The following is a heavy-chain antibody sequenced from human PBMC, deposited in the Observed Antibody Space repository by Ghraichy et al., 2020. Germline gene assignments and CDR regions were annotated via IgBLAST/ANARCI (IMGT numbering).Heavy chain of an antibody. V-gene: IGHV4-34*01. CDR2: INHSGST. CDR3: ARDLGSSGWYWSDY. CDR1: GGSFSGYY. J-gene: IGHJ4*02. Sequence: SQTLSLTCAVYGGSFSGYYWSWIRQPPGKGLEWIGEINHSGSTNYNPSLKSRVTISVDTSKNQFSLKLSSVTAADTAVYYCARDLGSSGWYWSDYWGQGTLVTVSS. D-gene: IGHD6-19*01.